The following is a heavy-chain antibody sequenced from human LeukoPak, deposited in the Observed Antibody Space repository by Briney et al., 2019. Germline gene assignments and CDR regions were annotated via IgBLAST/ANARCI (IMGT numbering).Heavy chain of an antibody. CDR2: ITISSTYI. CDR1: GFTFSSYS. Sequence: GGSLRLSCAASGFTFSSYSLNWVRQAPGKGLEWVSSITISSTYIYYADSVKGRFTVSRDNAKNSLYLQMNSLGAEDTAVYYCARDKAGGTPNYYYSMDVWGKGTTVTVSS. CDR3: ARDKAGGTPNYYYSMDV. D-gene: IGHD6-19*01. J-gene: IGHJ6*03. V-gene: IGHV3-21*01.